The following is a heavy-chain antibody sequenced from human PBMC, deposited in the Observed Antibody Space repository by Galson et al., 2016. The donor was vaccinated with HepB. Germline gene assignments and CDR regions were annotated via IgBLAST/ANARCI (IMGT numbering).Heavy chain of an antibody. Sequence: LRLSCAASGFTFRANIMNWVRQAPGKGLQWVSSISSGSRHISNADSLKGRFSISRDDAKNSVFLQMNSLTVDDTAKYFCARDRRGSGWYNDYWGQGTLVTVSS. CDR2: ISSGSRHI. CDR1: GFTFRANI. V-gene: IGHV3-21*04. J-gene: IGHJ4*02. D-gene: IGHD6-19*01. CDR3: ARDRRGSGWYNDY.